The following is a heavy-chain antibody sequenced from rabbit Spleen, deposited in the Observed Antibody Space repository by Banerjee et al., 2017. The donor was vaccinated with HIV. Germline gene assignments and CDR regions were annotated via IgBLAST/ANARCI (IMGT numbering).Heavy chain of an antibody. CDR2: IWTGSTGIT. D-gene: IGHD1-1*01. CDR3: ARDPNYASGHYIYKF. Sequence: QSLEESGGGLVKPGASLTLTCTASGFSFSSGYDMCWVRQAPGKGLECIGTIWTGSTGITWYASWAKGRFTISKTSSTTVTLQLSSLTAADTATYFCARDPNYASGHYIYKFWGPWTLVTVS. V-gene: IGHV1S40*01. J-gene: IGHJ6*01. CDR1: GFSFSSGYD.